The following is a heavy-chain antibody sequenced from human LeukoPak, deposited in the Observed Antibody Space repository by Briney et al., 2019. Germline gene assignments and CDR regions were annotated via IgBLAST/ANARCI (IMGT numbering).Heavy chain of an antibody. CDR2: ISYDGSNK. CDR3: ARGWLHEDY. J-gene: IGHJ4*02. V-gene: IGHV3-30*03. D-gene: IGHD5-12*01. Sequence: GGSLRLSCAASGFTFSSYSMNWVRQAPGKGLEWVAVISYDGSNKYYADSVKGRFTISRDNSKNTLYLQMNSLRAEDTAVYYCARGWLHEDYWGQGTLVTVSS. CDR1: GFTFSSYS.